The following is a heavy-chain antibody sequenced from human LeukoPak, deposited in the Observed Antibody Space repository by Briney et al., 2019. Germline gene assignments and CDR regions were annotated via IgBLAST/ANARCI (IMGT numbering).Heavy chain of an antibody. D-gene: IGHD6-19*01. J-gene: IGHJ3*02. CDR1: GFTFSWFA. Sequence: GGSLRLSCAASGFTFSWFAMHWVRQAPGKGLEYVSTISSNGGSTYYANSVKGRFTISRDNSKNTLYLQMSSLRAEDTAVYYCVKTLISVAGTGAFDIWSQGTMVTVSS. CDR3: VKTLISVAGTGAFDI. V-gene: IGHV3-64D*06. CDR2: ISSNGGST.